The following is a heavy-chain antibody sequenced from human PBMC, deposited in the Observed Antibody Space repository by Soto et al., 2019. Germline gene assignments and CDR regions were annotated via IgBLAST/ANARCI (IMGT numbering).Heavy chain of an antibody. V-gene: IGHV1-2*04. Sequence: GASVKGSCKTSGYTFSHFCLRWVGQAPGQGLEWMGWINPNSGGTNYAQKFQGWVTMTRDTSISTAYMELSRLRSDDTAVYYCASGGGNYGDYVFDYWGQGTLVTVSS. CDR2: INPNSGGT. J-gene: IGHJ4*02. CDR1: GYTFSHFC. D-gene: IGHD4-17*01. CDR3: ASGGGNYGDYVFDY.